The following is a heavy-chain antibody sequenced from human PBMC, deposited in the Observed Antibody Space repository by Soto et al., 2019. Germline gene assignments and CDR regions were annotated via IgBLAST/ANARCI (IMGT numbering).Heavy chain of an antibody. D-gene: IGHD5-12*01. CDR2: TYFRSKWYN. V-gene: IGHV6-1*01. CDR1: GDSVSSNTAS. CDR3: AKGDNLGPKTGYAFDP. J-gene: IGHJ5*02. Sequence: SQTLSLTCAISGDSVSSNTASWNWIRQSPSRGLGWLGRTYFRSKWYNDYAVSVKSRIIINPDTSNNQFSLQLNSVTPGDTAVYFCAKGDNLGPKTGYAFDPWGQGIMVTVSS.